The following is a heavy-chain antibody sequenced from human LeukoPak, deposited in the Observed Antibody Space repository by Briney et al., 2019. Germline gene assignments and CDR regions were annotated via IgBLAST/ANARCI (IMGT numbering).Heavy chain of an antibody. J-gene: IGHJ6*02. CDR2: IYYSGTT. Sequence: SETLSLTCTVSGGSMRNYYWSWVRQPPGKGLEWIGYIYYSGTTNYNPSLKSRVSMSVDTSKNQFSLKLTSVTAAGTALYYCTRLDEGYYGMDVWGQGTAVTVSS. D-gene: IGHD3-9*01. CDR3: TRLDEGYYGMDV. CDR1: GGSMRNYY. V-gene: IGHV4-59*08.